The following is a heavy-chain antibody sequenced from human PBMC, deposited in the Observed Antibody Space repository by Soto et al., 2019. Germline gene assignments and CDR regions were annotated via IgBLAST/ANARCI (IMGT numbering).Heavy chain of an antibody. Sequence: SETLSLTCTVSGGSISSGDYYWSWIRQPPGKGLEWIGYIYYSGSTYYSPSLKSRVTISVDTSKNQFSLKLSSVTAADTAVYYCARGSTLRDIVVVPAAINGLGYNWFDPWGQGTLVTVS. CDR2: IYYSGST. CDR3: ARGSTLRDIVVVPAAINGLGYNWFDP. CDR1: GGSISSGDYY. D-gene: IGHD2-2*02. V-gene: IGHV4-30-4*01. J-gene: IGHJ5*02.